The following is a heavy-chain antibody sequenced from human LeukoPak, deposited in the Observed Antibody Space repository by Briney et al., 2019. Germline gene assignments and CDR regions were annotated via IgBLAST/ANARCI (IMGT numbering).Heavy chain of an antibody. Sequence: GGSLRLSCAASGFTFSSYEMNWVRQAPGKGLEWVSYISSSSSTIYYADSVKGRFTISRDNAKNSLYLQMNSLRAEDTAVYYCAREENWYYGSGSYMDVWGKGTTVTVSS. CDR3: AREENWYYGSGSYMDV. V-gene: IGHV3-48*01. D-gene: IGHD3-10*01. J-gene: IGHJ6*03. CDR2: ISSSSSTI. CDR1: GFTFSSYE.